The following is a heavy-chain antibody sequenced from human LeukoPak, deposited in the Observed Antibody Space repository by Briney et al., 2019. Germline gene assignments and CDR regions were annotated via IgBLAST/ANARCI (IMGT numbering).Heavy chain of an antibody. CDR2: IYTSGST. D-gene: IGHD3-3*01. J-gene: IGHJ6*02. CDR1: GGSISSGSYY. CDR3: AREVGRGIFGVVINHFYYYYGMDV. V-gene: IGHV4-61*02. Sequence: SSQTLSLTCTVSGGSISSGSYYWSWLRQPAGKGLEWIGRIYTSGSTNYNPSLKSRVTISVDTSKNQFSLKLSSVTAADTAVYYCAREVGRGIFGVVINHFYYYYGMDVWGQGTTVTVSS.